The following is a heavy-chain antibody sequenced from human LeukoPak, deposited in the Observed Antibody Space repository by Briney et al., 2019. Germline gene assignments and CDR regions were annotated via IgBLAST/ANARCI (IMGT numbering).Heavy chain of an antibody. CDR1: GASISSYY. CDR3: ASRRGPSIVGSGRQTYYYYYGMDV. V-gene: IGHV4-59*12. CDR2: IYDSGTT. D-gene: IGHD3-10*01. J-gene: IGHJ6*02. Sequence: KPSETLSLTCTVSGASISSYYWSWIRQPPGKGLEWIGCIYDSGTTYYNPSLKSRVTISMDTSKNQLSLKLSSVTAADTAVYYCASRRGPSIVGSGRQTYYYYYGMDVWGQGTTVTVSS.